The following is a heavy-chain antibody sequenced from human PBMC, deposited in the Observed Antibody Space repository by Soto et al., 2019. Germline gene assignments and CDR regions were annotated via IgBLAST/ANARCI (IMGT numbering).Heavy chain of an antibody. CDR1: GFTFSSYG. V-gene: IGHV3-33*01. J-gene: IGHJ6*02. CDR3: ARDLSCSGGSCQSYYPSYAMDV. CDR2: IWYDGSNK. Sequence: PGGSLRLSCAASGFTFSSYGMHWVRQAPGKGLEWVAVIWYDGSNKYYADSVKGRFTISRDNSKNTLYLQMNSLRAEDMAVYYCARDLSCSGGSCQSYYPSYAMDVWGPGPTVTLAS. D-gene: IGHD2-15*01.